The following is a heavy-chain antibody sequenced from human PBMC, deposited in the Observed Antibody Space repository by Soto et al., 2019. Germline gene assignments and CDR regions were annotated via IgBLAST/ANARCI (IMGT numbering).Heavy chain of an antibody. V-gene: IGHV4-38-2*01. CDR2: FHESGPT. D-gene: IGHD3-9*01. Sequence: SETLPLTCDVSSYRGAGGQYWVCIRQPPGKGLEWLCCFHESGPTYYRPSLKSRLAISVDMSKNQVSLSLTSVTDADTARYYCINSWVFSPADSWDRRSLVTVSS. CDR3: INSWVFSPADS. CDR1: SYRGAGGQY. J-gene: IGHJ4*02.